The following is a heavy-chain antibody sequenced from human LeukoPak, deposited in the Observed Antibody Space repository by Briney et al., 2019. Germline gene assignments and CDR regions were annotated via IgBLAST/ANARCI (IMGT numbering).Heavy chain of an antibody. J-gene: IGHJ4*02. CDR3: ARGLLRFLEWQPAFDY. CDR2: INHSGST. V-gene: IGHV4-34*01. D-gene: IGHD3-3*01. CDR1: GGSFSGYY. Sequence: SETLSLTCAVYGGSFSGYYWSWIRQPPGKGLEWIGEINHSGSTNYNPSLKSRVTISVDTSKNQFSLKLSSVTAADTAVYHCARGLLRFLEWQPAFDYWGQGTLVTVSS.